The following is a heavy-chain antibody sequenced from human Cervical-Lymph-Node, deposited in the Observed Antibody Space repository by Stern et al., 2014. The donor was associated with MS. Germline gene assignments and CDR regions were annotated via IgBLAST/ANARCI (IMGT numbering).Heavy chain of an antibody. CDR2: IWYDGSNK. CDR1: GFTFSNYG. D-gene: IGHD5-18*01. J-gene: IGHJ4*02. CDR3: PRTDTSMFLDY. Sequence: VQLVESGGGVVQPGRSLRLSCAASGFTFSNYGMHWVRQAPGKGLEWVAVIWYDGSNKYYADSVKGRFTISRDNSKNTLYLQMNSPRAEDTAVYYCPRTDTSMFLDYWGQGTLVTVSS. V-gene: IGHV3-33*01.